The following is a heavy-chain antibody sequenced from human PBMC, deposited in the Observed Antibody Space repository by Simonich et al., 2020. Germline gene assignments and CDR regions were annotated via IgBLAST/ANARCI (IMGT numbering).Heavy chain of an antibody. Sequence: EVQLVESGGCLVKPGGSLRLSCAASGFPFSSYSMNWFRQAPGKGLEWVPSISSSSSYIYYADPGKGRFTISRDNSKHTLYLQMNSQRAEDTAVYYCARAYSSSWYNWFDPWGQGTLVTVSS. CDR1: GFPFSSYS. D-gene: IGHD6-13*01. CDR2: ISSSSSYI. V-gene: IGHV3-21*01. J-gene: IGHJ5*02. CDR3: ARAYSSSWYNWFDP.